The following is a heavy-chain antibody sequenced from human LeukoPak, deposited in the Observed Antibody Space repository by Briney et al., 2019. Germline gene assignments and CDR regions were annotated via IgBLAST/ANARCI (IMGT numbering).Heavy chain of an antibody. CDR1: VGTFSSYV. V-gene: IGHV1-69*05. J-gene: IGHJ3*02. D-gene: IGHD3-10*01. Sequence: SVKVSCKASVGTFSSYVISWVRQAPGQGLEWMGGIIPIFGTANYAQKFQGRVTITTDESTSTAYMELSSLRSEDTAVYYCARHQVAPIITMVRGVISAFDIWGQGTMVTVSS. CDR3: ARHQVAPIITMVRGVISAFDI. CDR2: IIPIFGTA.